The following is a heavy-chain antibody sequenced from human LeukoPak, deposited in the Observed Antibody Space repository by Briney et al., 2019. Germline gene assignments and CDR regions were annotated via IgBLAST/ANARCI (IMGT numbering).Heavy chain of an antibody. D-gene: IGHD6-13*01. Sequence: SETLSLTCTVSCGSISSYYWSWIRQPPGKGLEWIGYIYYSGSTNYNPSLKSRVTISVDTSKNQFSLKLSSVTAADTAVYYCARGGIASGSSWYYFDYWGQGTLVTVSS. CDR2: IYYSGST. V-gene: IGHV4-59*01. CDR1: CGSISSYY. CDR3: ARGGIASGSSWYYFDY. J-gene: IGHJ4*02.